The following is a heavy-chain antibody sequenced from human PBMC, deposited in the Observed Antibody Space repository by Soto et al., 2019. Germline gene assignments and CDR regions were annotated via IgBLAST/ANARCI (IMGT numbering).Heavy chain of an antibody. Sequence: GGSLRLSCAGSGFTFSGYSMNWVRQAPGKGLEWVSSISSTSNNMYYADSVKGRFTMSRDNAKNSLYLQMNSLRVDDTAVYYCAREADYVNWFDPWGQGTLVTVSS. D-gene: IGHD4-17*01. J-gene: IGHJ5*02. V-gene: IGHV3-21*01. CDR1: GFTFSGYS. CDR2: ISSTSNNM. CDR3: AREADYVNWFDP.